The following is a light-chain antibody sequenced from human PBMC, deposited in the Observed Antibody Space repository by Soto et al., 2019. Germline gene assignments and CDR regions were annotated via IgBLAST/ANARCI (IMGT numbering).Light chain of an antibody. CDR3: LQYQNLGA. CDR2: RAS. V-gene: IGKV3-15*01. Sequence: ILMTQSPATVSVSPGESATLSCRASQNIYYNVAWYQHRPGQAPRLLIYRASTRAPGVPARFSGSGSGTEFTLTIRRLQPEDFTVYSCLQYQNLGAFGQWTKVEI. J-gene: IGKJ1*01. CDR1: QNIYYN.